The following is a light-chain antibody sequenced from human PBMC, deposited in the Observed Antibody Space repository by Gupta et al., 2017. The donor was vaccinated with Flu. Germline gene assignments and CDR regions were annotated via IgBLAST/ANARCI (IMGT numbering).Light chain of an antibody. CDR2: GAS. Sequence: EIVMTQSPATLSVSPGERVILSCRASQSVGSSVAWYQQKPGQAPSLLIYGASTRAKGVTAKCSGSAAGTEFTLTISSRHSEDFAVYYCQQEDSWPPAYIFGQGTXMEIK. V-gene: IGKV3-15*01. J-gene: IGKJ2*01. CDR3: QQEDSWPPAYI. CDR1: QSVGSS.